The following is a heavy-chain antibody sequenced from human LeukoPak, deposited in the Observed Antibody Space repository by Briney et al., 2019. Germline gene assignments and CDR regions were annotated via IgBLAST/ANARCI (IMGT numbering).Heavy chain of an antibody. Sequence: PGGSLRLSCAASGFTFSSYAMHWVRQAPGKGLEWVAVISYDGSNKYYADSVKGRFTISRDNAKNSLYLQMNGLRAEDMALYYCARGGHGDYYFDYWGQGTLVTASS. CDR1: GFTFSSYA. V-gene: IGHV3-30-3*01. J-gene: IGHJ4*02. D-gene: IGHD4-17*01. CDR2: ISYDGSNK. CDR3: ARGGHGDYYFDY.